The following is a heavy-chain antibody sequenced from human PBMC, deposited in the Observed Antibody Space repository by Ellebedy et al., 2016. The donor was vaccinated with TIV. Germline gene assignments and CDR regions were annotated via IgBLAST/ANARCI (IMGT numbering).Heavy chain of an antibody. J-gene: IGHJ6*02. CDR1: GFTFRSHG. V-gene: IGHV3-33*06. D-gene: IGHD3-10*01. CDR2: VWHDGSKE. Sequence: PGGSLRLSCVASGFTFRSHGMHWVRQAPGKGLEWVAVVWHDGSKEYYADSVKGRFTISRDNSKNTLYLQMNSLRAEDTAVYYCAKRVTMVREVITYYHYAMDVWGQGTTVTVSS. CDR3: AKRVTMVREVITYYHYAMDV.